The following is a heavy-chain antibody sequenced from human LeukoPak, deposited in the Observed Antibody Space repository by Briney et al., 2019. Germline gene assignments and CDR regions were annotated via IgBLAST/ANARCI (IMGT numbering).Heavy chain of an antibody. J-gene: IGHJ6*03. Sequence: GGSLRLSCAASGFTFTSYAMSWVRQAPGKGLEWVSIISCSGDSIYYTDSVKGRFTISSDNSKNTLYLQMNNLRAEDTAVYSCANPDGMWVYYYYYMDVWGKGTTVTVSS. CDR2: ISCSGDSI. D-gene: IGHD1-26*01. V-gene: IGHV3-23*01. CDR3: ANPDGMWVYYYYYMDV. CDR1: GFTFTSYA.